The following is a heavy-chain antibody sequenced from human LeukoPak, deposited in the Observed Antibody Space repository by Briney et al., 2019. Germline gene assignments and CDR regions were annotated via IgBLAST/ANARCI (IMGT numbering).Heavy chain of an antibody. CDR1: GCTFTSYG. D-gene: IGHD3-22*01. CDR2: ISAYNGNT. Sequence: ASVKVSCRASGCTFTSYGISWVRQAPGQGLEWMGWISAYNGNTNYAQKLQGRVTMTTDTSTSTAYMELRSLRSDDTAVYYCARDRYGYYDSSGYYYRDFDYWGQGTLVTVSS. V-gene: IGHV1-18*01. J-gene: IGHJ4*02. CDR3: ARDRYGYYDSSGYYYRDFDY.